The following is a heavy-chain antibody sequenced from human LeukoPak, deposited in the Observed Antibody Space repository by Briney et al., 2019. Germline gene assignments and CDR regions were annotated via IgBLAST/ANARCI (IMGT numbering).Heavy chain of an antibody. CDR1: GYTLTELS. V-gene: IGHV1-24*01. CDR3: ADVVVTAQGAYYFDY. Sequence: ASVKVSCKVSGYTLTELSMHWVRQAPGKGLEWMGGFDPEDGETIYAQKFQGRVTMTEDTSTDTAYMELSGLRSEDTAVYYCADVVVTAQGAYYFDYWGQGTLVTVSS. J-gene: IGHJ4*02. D-gene: IGHD2-21*02. CDR2: FDPEDGET.